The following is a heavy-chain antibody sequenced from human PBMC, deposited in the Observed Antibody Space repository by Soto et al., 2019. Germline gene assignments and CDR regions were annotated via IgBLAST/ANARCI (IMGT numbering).Heavy chain of an antibody. V-gene: IGHV2-26*01. CDR3: ARVYDSRGYEY. Sequence: ASGPTLVNPTATLTLTCTVSGFSLGQPRMGVSWIRQPPGKALEWLAHIFSNDDKSYRTSLKSRVTISKDTSKSQVVLTMTNMDPVDTGTYYCARVYDSRGYEYWGQGTLVTVSS. CDR2: IFSNDDK. J-gene: IGHJ4*02. CDR1: GFSLGQPRMG. D-gene: IGHD3-22*01.